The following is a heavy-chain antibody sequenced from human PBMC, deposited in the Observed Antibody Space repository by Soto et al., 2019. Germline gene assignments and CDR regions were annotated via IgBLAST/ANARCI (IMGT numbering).Heavy chain of an antibody. D-gene: IGHD1-1*01. Sequence: EVQLVESGGGLVKPGGSLRLSCAASGFTFSSYSFNWVRQAPGKGLEWVSIITPTSTFISYADSVRGRFTISRDNAKNSLYLQMDSLGAGDTAVYYCARARGNDWYEHYWGQGTLVTVSS. CDR2: ITPTSTFI. V-gene: IGHV3-21*06. J-gene: IGHJ4*02. CDR3: ARARGNDWYEHY. CDR1: GFTFSSYS.